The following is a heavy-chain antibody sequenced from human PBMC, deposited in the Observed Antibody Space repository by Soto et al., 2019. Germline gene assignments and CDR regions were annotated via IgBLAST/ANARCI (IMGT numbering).Heavy chain of an antibody. Sequence: QLQLQESGPGLVKPSETLSLTCTVSGGSISSSSYYWGWIRQPPGKGLEWIGSIYYSGSTYYNPSLKSRVTISVDTYKNQFSLKLSSVTAADTAVYYCARVPIAVAGTFDYWGQRTLFTVSS. CDR3: ARVPIAVAGTFDY. CDR1: GGSISSSSYY. J-gene: IGHJ4*02. CDR2: IYYSGST. D-gene: IGHD6-19*01. V-gene: IGHV4-39*01.